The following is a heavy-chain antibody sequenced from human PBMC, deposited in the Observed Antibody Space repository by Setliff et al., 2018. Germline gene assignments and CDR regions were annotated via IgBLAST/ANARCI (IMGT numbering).Heavy chain of an antibody. Sequence: GESLKISCKGSGYTFTTNWIAWVRQMPGKGLEWMGIIYPGDSDTRYSPSFQGRVTISADKSISTAYLHWSSLKASDTAMYYCARDSNYEGAYDFWGQGTLVTVSS. V-gene: IGHV5-51*01. J-gene: IGHJ4*02. CDR3: ARDSNYEGAYDF. CDR1: GYTFTTNW. D-gene: IGHD4-4*01. CDR2: IYPGDSDT.